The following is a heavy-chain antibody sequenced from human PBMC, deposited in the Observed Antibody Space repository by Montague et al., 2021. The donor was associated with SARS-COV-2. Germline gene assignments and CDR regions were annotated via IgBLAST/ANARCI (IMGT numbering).Heavy chain of an antibody. CDR3: ARGARQGYGFRLGSFDS. Sequence: SETLSLTCAVYGGSFSGYYWNWICQPPGKGLEWIGEINHSGSTNYNPPLKSRVTMSVDTSKNQFSLKLSSVTAADTAVYYCARGARQGYGFRLGSFDSWGQGTLVTVSS. D-gene: IGHD3-10*01. V-gene: IGHV4-34*01. J-gene: IGHJ4*02. CDR1: GGSFSGYY. CDR2: INHSGST.